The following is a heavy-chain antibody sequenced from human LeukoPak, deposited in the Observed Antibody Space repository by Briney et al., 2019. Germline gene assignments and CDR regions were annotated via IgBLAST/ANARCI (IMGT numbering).Heavy chain of an antibody. CDR2: INHSGST. V-gene: IGHV4-34*01. J-gene: IGHJ5*02. Sequence: SETLSLTCAVYGGSFSGYYWSWIRQPPGKGLEWIGEINHSGSTNYNPSLKSRVTISVDTSKNQFSLKLSSVTAADTAVYYCARDRMVRGVTINWFDPWGQGTLVTVSS. CDR3: ARDRMVRGVTINWFDP. CDR1: GGSFSGYY. D-gene: IGHD3-10*01.